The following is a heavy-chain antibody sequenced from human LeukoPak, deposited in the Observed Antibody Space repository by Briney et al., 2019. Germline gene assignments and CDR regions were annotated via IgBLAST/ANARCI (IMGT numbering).Heavy chain of an antibody. CDR2: ISYDGSNK. CDR1: GFTFSSYA. CDR3: AKGYNWNDGYAFDI. V-gene: IGHV3-30*04. D-gene: IGHD1-20*01. Sequence: GGSLRLSCAASGFTFSSYAMHWVRQAPGKGLEWVAFISYDGSNKYYADSVKGRFTISRDNSKNTLYLQMNSLRAEDTAVYYCAKGYNWNDGYAFDIWGQGTMVTVSS. J-gene: IGHJ3*02.